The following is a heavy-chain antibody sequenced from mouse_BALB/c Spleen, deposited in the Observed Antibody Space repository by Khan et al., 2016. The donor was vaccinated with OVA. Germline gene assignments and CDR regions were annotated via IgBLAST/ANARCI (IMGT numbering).Heavy chain of an antibody. CDR2: IYTGSDST. Sequence: QVQLQQSGPELVKPGASVKMSCKASGYSFTDYIISWVKQRTGQGLQWIGEIYTGSDSTYFNEKFKGKATLTAEKSSNTAYMQLRSLTDEDSAVYFCARRGYGSSYPGFACWGHGTLVTVSA. V-gene: IGHV1-77*01. CDR1: GYSFTDYI. D-gene: IGHD1-1*01. CDR3: ARRGYGSSYPGFAC. J-gene: IGHJ3*01.